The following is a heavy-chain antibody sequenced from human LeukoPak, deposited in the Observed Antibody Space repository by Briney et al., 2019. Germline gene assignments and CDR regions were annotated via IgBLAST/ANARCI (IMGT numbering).Heavy chain of an antibody. CDR1: GFTFSSYA. Sequence: PGGSLRLSCAASGFTFSSYAMSWVRQAPGKGLEWVSAISGSGGSTYYADSVKGRYTISRDNSKNTLYLQMNSLRAEDTAVYYCAKNVESKTLIRRSWFDPWGQGTLVTVSS. J-gene: IGHJ5*02. CDR3: AKNVESKTLIRRSWFDP. D-gene: IGHD2-21*01. V-gene: IGHV3-23*01. CDR2: ISGSGGST.